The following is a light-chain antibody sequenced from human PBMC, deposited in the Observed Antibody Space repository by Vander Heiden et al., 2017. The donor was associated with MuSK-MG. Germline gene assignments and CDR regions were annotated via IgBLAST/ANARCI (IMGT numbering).Light chain of an antibody. CDR3: GTWDNSRSGVV. Sequence: QSVLTQPPSVSAAPGQKVPISCSGGSSHIGNNYVSWYQQVPGTAPKLVIYDNNKRPSGIPDRFSASKSGTSATLGITGLQTGDEADYYCGTWDNSRSGVVFGGGTKLTVL. CDR1: SSHIGNNY. J-gene: IGLJ2*01. CDR2: DNN. V-gene: IGLV1-51*01.